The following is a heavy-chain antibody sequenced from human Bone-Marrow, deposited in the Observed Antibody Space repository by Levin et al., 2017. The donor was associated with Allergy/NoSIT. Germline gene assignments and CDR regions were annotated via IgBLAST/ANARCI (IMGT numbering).Heavy chain of an antibody. CDR3: AREGGGRFLEWSFDY. CDR1: GFIFSNYW. J-gene: IGHJ4*02. D-gene: IGHD3-3*01. CDR2: ISSSSSYI. V-gene: IGHV3-21*01. Sequence: GESLKISCEASGFIFSNYWMSWVRQAPGKGLEWVSSISSSSSYIYYADSVKGRFTISRDNAKNSLYLQMNSLRAEDTAVYYCAREGGGRFLEWSFDYWGQGTLVTVSS.